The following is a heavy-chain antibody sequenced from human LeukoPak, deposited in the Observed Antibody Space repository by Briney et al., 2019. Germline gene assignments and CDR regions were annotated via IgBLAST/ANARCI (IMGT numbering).Heavy chain of an antibody. V-gene: IGHV5-51*01. CDR2: IYPGDSDT. Sequence: GESLKISCKGSGYSFTSYWIGWVRQRPGKGLEWMGIIYPGDSDTRYSSSFQGQVTMSADRSISTAYLQWSSLKASDTAMYYCARQYCSTTNCPFDYWGQGTLVTVSS. CDR1: GYSFTSYW. D-gene: IGHD2-2*01. CDR3: ARQYCSTTNCPFDY. J-gene: IGHJ4*02.